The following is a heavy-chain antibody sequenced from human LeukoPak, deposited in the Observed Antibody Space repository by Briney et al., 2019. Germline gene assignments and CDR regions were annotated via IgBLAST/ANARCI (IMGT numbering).Heavy chain of an antibody. CDR2: INHSGST. V-gene: IGHV4-39*01. CDR1: GGSISSSSYY. Sequence: KPSETLSLTCTVSGGSISSSSYYWGWIRQPPGKGLEWIGVINHSGSTNYNPSLKSRVTISVDTSKIQFSLKLSSVTAADTAVYYCARQRITMVRGPQHNRAHLFDYWGQGTLVTVSS. J-gene: IGHJ4*02. D-gene: IGHD3-10*01. CDR3: ARQRITMVRGPQHNRAHLFDY.